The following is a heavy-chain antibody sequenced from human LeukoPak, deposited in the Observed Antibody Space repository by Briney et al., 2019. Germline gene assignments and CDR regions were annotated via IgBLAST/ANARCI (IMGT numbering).Heavy chain of an antibody. V-gene: IGHV4-59*08. J-gene: IGHJ4*02. D-gene: IGHD3-22*01. CDR1: GGSIISYY. Sequence: SETLSLTCSVSGGSIISYYWTWIRQPPGKRLEWIGNVDYSGSTNYNPSLKSRVTISIDTSKTHFSLNLTSVTAADTAVYYCARWYDSSGYYLFDYWGQGTLVSVSS. CDR2: VDYSGST. CDR3: ARWYDSSGYYLFDY.